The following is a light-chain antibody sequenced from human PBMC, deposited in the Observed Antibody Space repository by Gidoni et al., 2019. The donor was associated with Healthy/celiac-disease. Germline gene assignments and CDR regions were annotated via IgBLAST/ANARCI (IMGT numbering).Light chain of an antibody. CDR3: QQYNNWPPLT. V-gene: IGKV3-15*01. CDR1: QSVSSN. J-gene: IGKJ4*01. Sequence: EIVMTQSPATLSVSPGERATLSCRASQSVSSNFAWYQQKPGQAPRLLIYGASTRATGIPARFSGSGSGTEFTLTTSSLQSEDVAVYYCQQYNNWPPLTFGGGTKVEIK. CDR2: GAS.